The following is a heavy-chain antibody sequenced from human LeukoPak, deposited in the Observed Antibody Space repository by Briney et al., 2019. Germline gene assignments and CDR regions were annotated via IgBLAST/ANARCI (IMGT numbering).Heavy chain of an antibody. V-gene: IGHV1-18*01. CDR2: ISAYNGNT. D-gene: IGHD3-9*01. CDR3: ARLGGSGVYYDILTGYVY. CDR1: GYPFNNYD. Sequence: ASVKVSCKASGYPFNNYDINWERQAPGQGLEWMGWISAYNGNTNYAQKLQGRVTMTTDTSTSTAYMELRSLRSDDTAVYYCARLGGSGVYYDILTGYVYWGQGTLVTVSS. J-gene: IGHJ4*02.